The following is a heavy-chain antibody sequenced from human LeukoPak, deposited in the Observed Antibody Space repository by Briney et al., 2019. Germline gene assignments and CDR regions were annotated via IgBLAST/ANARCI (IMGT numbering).Heavy chain of an antibody. CDR2: FSSGGSA. V-gene: IGHV4-39*07. CDR3: ARKQTGTMYDV. J-gene: IGHJ4*02. CDR1: GDSISSSSYY. D-gene: IGHD1-7*01. Sequence: SETLSLTCIVPGDSISSSSYYWAWIRQSPGKGLEWIVTFSSGGSAYYNPSLTSRVSTSKDTPDNQFSLRLYSVTAADTAVYYCARKQTGTMYDVWGQGTQVTASS.